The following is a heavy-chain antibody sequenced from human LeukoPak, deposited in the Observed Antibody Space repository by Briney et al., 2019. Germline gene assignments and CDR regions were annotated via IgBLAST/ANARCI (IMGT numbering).Heavy chain of an antibody. J-gene: IGHJ4*02. CDR1: GYTFTEYY. CDR2: INPNSGGA. Sequence: EASVKVSCKASGYTFTEYYMHWVRQAPGQGLEWMGWINPNSGGANYAENFQGRVTMTRDTSISTAYMELSSLRYDVTALYYCARGQSLNDYWGQGTLVTVSS. V-gene: IGHV1-2*02. CDR3: ARGQSLNDY.